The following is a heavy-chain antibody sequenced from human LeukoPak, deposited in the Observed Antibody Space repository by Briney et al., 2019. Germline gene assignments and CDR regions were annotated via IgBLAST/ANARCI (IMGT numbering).Heavy chain of an antibody. D-gene: IGHD3-10*01. J-gene: IGHJ4*02. CDR3: ARAVLWFGKAFDY. CDR2: INHSGST. V-gene: IGHV4-34*01. Sequence: SETLSLTCAVYGGSFSGYYWSWIRQPPGKGLEWIGEINHSGSTNYNPSLKSRVTISVDTSKNQFSLKLSSVTAADTAVYYCARAVLWFGKAFDYWGQGTLVTVSS. CDR1: GGSFSGYY.